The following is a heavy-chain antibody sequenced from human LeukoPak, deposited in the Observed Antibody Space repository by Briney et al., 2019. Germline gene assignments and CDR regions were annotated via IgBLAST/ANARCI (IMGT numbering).Heavy chain of an antibody. CDR1: GGSISGSSYS. Sequence: PSETLSLTCTVFGGSISGSSYSWGWLRQPPGKGLEWIGEINHSGSTNSNPSLKSRVTMSVDTSKNQFSLQLSSVTAADTAVYYCARGSGMAAFGSRFGMDVWGQGTTVTVSS. J-gene: IGHJ6*02. CDR2: INHSGST. CDR3: ARGSGMAAFGSRFGMDV. V-gene: IGHV4-39*07. D-gene: IGHD6-13*01.